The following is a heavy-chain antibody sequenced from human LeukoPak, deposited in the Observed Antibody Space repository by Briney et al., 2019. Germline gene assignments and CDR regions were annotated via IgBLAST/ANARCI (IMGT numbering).Heavy chain of an antibody. V-gene: IGHV4-38-2*01. CDR3: ARNMATVVRVDS. D-gene: IGHD3-10*01. CDR1: GYSISSGYY. J-gene: IGHJ5*01. CDR2: IYHSGIT. Sequence: SETLSLTCAVSGYSISSGYYWGWIRQPPGRGLEWIGSIYHSGITYFKPSLRSRVTISIDTSKNQLSLKVNSVTAAYTAVYYCARNMATVVRVDSWGQGTLVIVSS.